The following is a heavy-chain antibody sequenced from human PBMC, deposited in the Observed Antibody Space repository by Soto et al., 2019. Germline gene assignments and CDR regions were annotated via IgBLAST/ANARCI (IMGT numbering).Heavy chain of an antibody. CDR3: ARGRATATYYYDSSGYYYPL. J-gene: IGHJ4*02. Sequence: QVQLVQSGAEVKKPGASVKVSCKASGYTFTSYDINWVRQATGQGLEWMGWMNPNSGNTGYAQKFQGRVTMTRNTSISTAYMELSSLRSEDTAVYYCARGRATATYYYDSSGYYYPLWGQGTLVTVSS. V-gene: IGHV1-8*01. CDR1: GYTFTSYD. CDR2: MNPNSGNT. D-gene: IGHD3-22*01.